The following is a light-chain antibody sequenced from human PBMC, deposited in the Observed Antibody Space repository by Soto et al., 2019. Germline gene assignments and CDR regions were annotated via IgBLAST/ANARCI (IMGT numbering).Light chain of an antibody. Sequence: ETVMTQSPGTLSVSPGERATLSCRASEDIISNLAWYQQRPGQAPSLLIYGASTRATGVPVRFSGSGSGTEFTLTISSLQSEDSAVYYCQQYYNWPRTFGQGTKVDIK. J-gene: IGKJ1*01. CDR1: EDIISN. V-gene: IGKV3-15*01. CDR3: QQYYNWPRT. CDR2: GAS.